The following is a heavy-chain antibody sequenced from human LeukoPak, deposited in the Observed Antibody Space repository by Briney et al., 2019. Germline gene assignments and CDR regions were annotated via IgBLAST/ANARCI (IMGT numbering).Heavy chain of an antibody. CDR1: GFTFSSYG. CDR3: ANLGDLNGPHGEGYFDY. CDR2: IRYDGSNK. D-gene: IGHD3-10*01. Sequence: PGGSLRLSCAASGFTFSSYGMHWVRQAPGKGLEWVAFIRYDGSNKYYADSVKGRFTISRDNSKNTLYLQMNSLRAEDTAVYYCANLGDLNGPHGEGYFDYWGQGTLVTVSS. J-gene: IGHJ4*02. V-gene: IGHV3-30*02.